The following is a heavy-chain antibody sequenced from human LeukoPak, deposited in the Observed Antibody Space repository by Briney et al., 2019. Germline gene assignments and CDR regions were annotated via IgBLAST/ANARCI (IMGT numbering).Heavy chain of an antibody. CDR1: GDSISSSYY. J-gene: IGHJ6*03. D-gene: IGHD6-13*01. CDR2: IYHSGIT. Sequence: SETLSLTCTVSGDSISSSYYWGWIRQPPGKGLEWIGSIYHSGITYYNPSLKSRVTISADTSKNQFSLKLSSVTAADTAVYFCARVTGSSWYYSYYMDVWGKGTTVTVSS. V-gene: IGHV4-38-2*02. CDR3: ARVTGSSWYYSYYMDV.